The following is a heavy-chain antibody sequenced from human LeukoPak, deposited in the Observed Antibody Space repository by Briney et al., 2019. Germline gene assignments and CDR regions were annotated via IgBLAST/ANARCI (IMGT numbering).Heavy chain of an antibody. J-gene: IGHJ5*02. V-gene: IGHV1-69*13. D-gene: IGHD2-15*01. CDR1: GGTFSSYA. CDR2: IIPIFGTA. Sequence: SVKVSCTASGGTFSSYAISWVRQAPGQGLEWMGGIIPIFGTANYAQKFQGRVTITADESTSTAYMELSSLRSEDTAVYYCARGYCSGGSCYGWFDPWGQGTLVTVSS. CDR3: ARGYCSGGSCYGWFDP.